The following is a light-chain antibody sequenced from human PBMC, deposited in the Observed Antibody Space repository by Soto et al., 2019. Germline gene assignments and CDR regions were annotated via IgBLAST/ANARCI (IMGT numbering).Light chain of an antibody. CDR1: QSVSSSY. CDR2: GAS. V-gene: IGKV3-20*01. CDR3: QQYGSSPRT. J-gene: IGKJ2*01. Sequence: DIVLTQSPGTLSLSPGERATLSCRASQSVSSSYLAWYQQRPGQAPRLLIYGASSRATGIPDRFSGSGSGTDFTLTIRRLEPEDFAVYYCQQYGSSPRTFGQGTKLEIK.